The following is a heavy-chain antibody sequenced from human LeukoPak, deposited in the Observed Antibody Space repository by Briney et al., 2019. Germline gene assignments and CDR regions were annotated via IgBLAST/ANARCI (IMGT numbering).Heavy chain of an antibody. V-gene: IGHV4-39*01. Sequence: SETLSLTCSVSGGSITSSSYYWGWIRQPPEKGLEWIGSIYYTGGTYYSPSLKSRVTISVDTSKSQFSLKLSSVTAADTAVYYCVRHGGTRVTLVEVYYFDSWGQGTLVTVSS. CDR1: GGSITSSSYY. D-gene: IGHD4-11*01. CDR3: VRHGGTRVTLVEVYYFDS. CDR2: IYYTGGT. J-gene: IGHJ4*02.